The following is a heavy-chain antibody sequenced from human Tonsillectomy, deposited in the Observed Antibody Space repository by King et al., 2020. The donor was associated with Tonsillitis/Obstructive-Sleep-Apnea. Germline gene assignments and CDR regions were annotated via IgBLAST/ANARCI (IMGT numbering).Heavy chain of an antibody. CDR1: GFTFSSYA. J-gene: IGHJ4*02. Sequence: VQLVESGGGLVQPGGSLRLSCAASGFTFSSYAMSWVRQAPGKGLEWVSAISGSGGSTYYADSVKGRFTISRDNSKNTLYLQMNSLRAEDTAVYYCAKENLGYYDFWSGHPYFDYWGQGTLVTVS. D-gene: IGHD3-3*01. CDR2: ISGSGGST. CDR3: AKENLGYYDFWSGHPYFDY. V-gene: IGHV3-23*04.